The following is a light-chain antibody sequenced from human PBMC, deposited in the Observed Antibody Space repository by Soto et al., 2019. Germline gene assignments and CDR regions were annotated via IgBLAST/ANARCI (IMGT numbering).Light chain of an antibody. V-gene: IGLV2-14*01. CDR1: SSDVGGYNY. CDR2: EVS. CDR3: ISYTSSSTWV. J-gene: IGLJ3*02. Sequence: QSALTQPASVSGSPGXSVTISCTGTSSDVGGYNYVSWYQQHPGKAPKLMIYEVSNRPSGVSNRFFGSKSGNTASLTVSGIQAEDEADYYCISYTSSSTWVFGGGTKLTVL.